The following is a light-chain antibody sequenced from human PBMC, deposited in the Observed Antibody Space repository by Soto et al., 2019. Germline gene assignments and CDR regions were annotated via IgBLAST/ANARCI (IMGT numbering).Light chain of an antibody. CDR2: GNT. Sequence: QSVLTQPPSVSGAPGQRVTISCSGSSSDIGAGFDVHWYQHLPGTAPKLLIYGNTNRPSGVPGRFSGSKSGTSASLTISGVQAEEEADYYCCSYAGSSTHVFGTGTKVTVL. V-gene: IGLV1-40*01. J-gene: IGLJ1*01. CDR1: SSDIGAGFD. CDR3: CSYAGSSTHV.